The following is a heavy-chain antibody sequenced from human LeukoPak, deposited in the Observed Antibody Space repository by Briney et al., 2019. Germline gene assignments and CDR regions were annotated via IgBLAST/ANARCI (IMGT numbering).Heavy chain of an antibody. J-gene: IGHJ4*02. V-gene: IGHV4-39*01. CDR1: GGSISSSNYY. D-gene: IGHD2-21*02. Sequence: SETLSLTCTVSGGSISSSNYYWGWIRQPPGKGLEWIGSTYYSGSTYYNPSLKSRVTISVETSKIQFSLKLSSVTAADTAVYYCARLTVVTGTSFDYWGQGTLVTVSS. CDR2: TYYSGST. CDR3: ARLTVVTGTSFDY.